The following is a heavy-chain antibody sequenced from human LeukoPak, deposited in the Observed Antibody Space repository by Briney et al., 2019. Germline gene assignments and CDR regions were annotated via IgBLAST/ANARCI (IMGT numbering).Heavy chain of an antibody. CDR1: GFTFDDYG. J-gene: IGHJ3*02. D-gene: IGHD2-2*01. CDR2: INWNGGST. CDR3: ARVLARVPAAKFAFDI. Sequence: GGSLRLSRAASGFTFDDYGMSWVRRAPGKGLEWVSGINWNGGSTGYADSVKGRFTISRDNAKNSLYLQMNSLRAEDTALYYCARVLARVPAAKFAFDIWGQGTMVTVSS. V-gene: IGHV3-20*04.